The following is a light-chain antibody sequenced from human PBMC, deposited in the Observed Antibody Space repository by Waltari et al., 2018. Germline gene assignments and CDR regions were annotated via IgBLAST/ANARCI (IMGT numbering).Light chain of an antibody. V-gene: IGKV3-20*01. Sequence: EIVLTQSPGTLSLSPGERVTLSCRASPSVSSSYLAWYQQKPGQAPRLLIYGESSRATGIPGRFSGSGSGTDFTLTISRLEPEDFAVYYCQQYGSSSITFGQGTRLEIK. J-gene: IGKJ5*01. CDR1: PSVSSSY. CDR3: QQYGSSSIT. CDR2: GES.